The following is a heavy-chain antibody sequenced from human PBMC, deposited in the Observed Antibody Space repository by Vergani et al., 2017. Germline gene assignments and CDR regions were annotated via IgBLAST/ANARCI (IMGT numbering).Heavy chain of an antibody. J-gene: IGHJ6*02. V-gene: IGHV3-21*01. CDR2: ISSSSSYI. Sequence: EVQLVESGGGLVKPGGSLRLSCAASGFTFSSYSMNWVRQAPGKGLEWVSSISSSSSYIYYADSVKGRFTISRDNAKNSLYLQMNSLRAEDTAVYYCAREPPYYYDSSGYYCNGMDVWGQGTTVTVSS. CDR1: GFTFSSYS. CDR3: AREPPYYYDSSGYYCNGMDV. D-gene: IGHD3-22*01.